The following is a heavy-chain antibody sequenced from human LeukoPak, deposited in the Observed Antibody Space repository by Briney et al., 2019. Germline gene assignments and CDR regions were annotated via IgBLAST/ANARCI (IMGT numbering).Heavy chain of an antibody. J-gene: IGHJ4*02. Sequence: PGGSLRLSCAASGFTVSSNYISWDRQAPGKELEWVSVIYSGGSTYYADSVKGRFTISRDNSKNTLYLQMNSLRAEDTAVYYCAKMGIAAAGTADYWGQGTLVTVSS. V-gene: IGHV3-53*01. D-gene: IGHD6-13*01. CDR2: IYSGGST. CDR1: GFTVSSNY. CDR3: AKMGIAAAGTADY.